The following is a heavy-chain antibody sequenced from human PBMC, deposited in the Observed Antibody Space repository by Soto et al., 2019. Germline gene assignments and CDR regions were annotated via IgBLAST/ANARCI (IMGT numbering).Heavy chain of an antibody. D-gene: IGHD3-10*01. CDR1: GGSFSGYY. CDR2: INHSGST. Sequence: QVQLQQWGAGLLKPSETLSLTCAVYGGSFSGYYWSWIRQPPGKGLEWIGEINHSGSTNYNPSLKSRVTISVDTSKNQFSLKLSSVTAADTAVYYCARGRRSMVRAHNWFDPWGQGTLVTVSS. CDR3: ARGRRSMVRAHNWFDP. J-gene: IGHJ5*02. V-gene: IGHV4-34*01.